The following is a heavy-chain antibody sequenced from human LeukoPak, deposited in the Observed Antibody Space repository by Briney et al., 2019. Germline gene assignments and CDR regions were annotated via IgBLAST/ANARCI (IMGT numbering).Heavy chain of an antibody. CDR3: ARGWSYADY. Sequence: SETLSLTCTVSGDSIGSYYWSWIRQPAGKGLQWIGRIYTSGSTMYNPSLKNRVTMSVDTSKNQFSLKLRSVTAADTAVYYCARGWSYADYWGQGTLVTVSS. D-gene: IGHD3-16*01. J-gene: IGHJ4*02. CDR2: IYTSGST. CDR1: GDSIGSYY. V-gene: IGHV4-4*07.